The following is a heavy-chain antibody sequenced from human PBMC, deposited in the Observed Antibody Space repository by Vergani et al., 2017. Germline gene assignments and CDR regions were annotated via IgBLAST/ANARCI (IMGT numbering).Heavy chain of an antibody. V-gene: IGHV1-69*04. CDR2: IIPILGIA. CDR1: GGTFSSYA. J-gene: IGHJ4*02. Sequence: QVQLVQSGAEVKKPGSSVKVSCKASGGTFSSYAISWVRQAPGQGLEWMGRIIPILGIANYAQKFQGRVTITSDKSTSTAYMELSSLRSEDTAVYYCAKGANYYDSSGNTHLDYWGQGTLVTVSS. CDR3: AKGANYYDSSGNTHLDY. D-gene: IGHD3-22*01.